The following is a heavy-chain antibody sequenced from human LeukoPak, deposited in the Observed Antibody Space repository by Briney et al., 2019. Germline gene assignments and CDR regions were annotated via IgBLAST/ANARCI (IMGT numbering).Heavy chain of an antibody. CDR1: GYTFTSYG. CDR3: AREPHYYDSSGYNSFDY. Sequence: ASVKVSCXASGYTFTSYGISWVRQAPGQGLVWMGWISAYNGNTNYAQKLQGRVTMTTDTSTSTAYMELRSLRSDDTAVYYCAREPHYYDSSGYNSFDYWGQGTLVTVSS. D-gene: IGHD3-22*01. J-gene: IGHJ4*02. V-gene: IGHV1-18*01. CDR2: ISAYNGNT.